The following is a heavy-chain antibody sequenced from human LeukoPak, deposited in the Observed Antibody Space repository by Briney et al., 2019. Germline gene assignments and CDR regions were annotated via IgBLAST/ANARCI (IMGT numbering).Heavy chain of an antibody. Sequence: GGSLRLSCAASGFTFSNSWMSWVRQAPGKGLEWVGRIKSKTDGGTTDYAAPVKGRFTISRDDSKNTLYLQMNSLKTEDTAVYYCTTDKWRRDGYTHAYWGQGTLVTVSS. CDR3: TTDKWRRDGYTHAY. CDR1: GFTFSNSW. V-gene: IGHV3-15*01. CDR2: IKSKTDGGTT. D-gene: IGHD5-24*01. J-gene: IGHJ4*02.